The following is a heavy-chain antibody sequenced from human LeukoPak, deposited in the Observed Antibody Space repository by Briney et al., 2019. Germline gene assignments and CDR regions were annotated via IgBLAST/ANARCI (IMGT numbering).Heavy chain of an antibody. J-gene: IGHJ6*04. CDR1: GFTLSNYA. CDR3: AREGTVGDLRF. V-gene: IGHV3-7*01. CDR2: IKQDGSEK. Sequence: PGGSLRLSCAASGFTLSNYAMNWVRQAPGKGLEWVANIKQDGSEKYYVDSVNGRFTISRDNAKNSLYLQMNSLRAEDTAVYYCAREGTVGDLRFWGKGTTVTVSS. D-gene: IGHD2-21*01.